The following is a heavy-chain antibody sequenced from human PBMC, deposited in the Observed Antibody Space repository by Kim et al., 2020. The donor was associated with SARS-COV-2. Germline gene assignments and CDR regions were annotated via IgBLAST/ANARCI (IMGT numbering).Heavy chain of an antibody. J-gene: IGHJ4*02. V-gene: IGHV4-61*01. CDR1: GGSVSSGNYY. CDR3: ARVHMTTVSTSLDY. D-gene: IGHD4-17*01. Sequence: SETLSLTCTVSGGSVSSGNYYWSWIRQPPGKGLEWIGCIYYSGGTNYNPSLKSRVTISVDTSKNQFSLKLSSVTAADTAVYYCARVHMTTVSTSLDYWGQGTLVPVSS. CDR2: IYYSGGT.